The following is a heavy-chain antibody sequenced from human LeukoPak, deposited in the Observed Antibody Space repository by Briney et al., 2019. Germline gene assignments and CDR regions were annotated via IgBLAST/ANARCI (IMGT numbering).Heavy chain of an antibody. CDR2: IKQDGSEK. D-gene: IGHD6-19*01. CDR1: TFTFSNYW. Sequence: GGSLRLSCAASTFTFSNYWMTWVRQAPGKGLEWVANIKQDGSEKYYVDSVKGRFTISRDNAQNSLYLQMNSLRAEDTAVYYCARAPRGWYWYFDLWGRGTLVTVSS. V-gene: IGHV3-7*01. CDR3: ARAPRGWYWYFDL. J-gene: IGHJ2*01.